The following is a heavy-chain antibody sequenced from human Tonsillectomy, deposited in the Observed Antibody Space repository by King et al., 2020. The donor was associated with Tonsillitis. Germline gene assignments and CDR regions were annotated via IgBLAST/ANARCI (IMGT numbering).Heavy chain of an antibody. CDR3: ARREGRSGGAFDI. CDR2: IYPGDSYT. V-gene: IGHV5-51*03. Sequence: VQLVESGAEVKKPGESLKISCKGSGYSFTSYWIGWVGQMPGEGLDWMGIIYPGDSYTRYSPSFLGRVTNSADKSISTADLQWSSLKASDTAMYYCARREGRSGGAFDIWGQGTMVTVSS. CDR1: GYSFTSYW. D-gene: IGHD3-10*01. J-gene: IGHJ3*02.